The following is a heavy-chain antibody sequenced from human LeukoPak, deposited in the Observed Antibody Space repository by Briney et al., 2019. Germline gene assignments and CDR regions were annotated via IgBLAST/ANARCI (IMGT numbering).Heavy chain of an antibody. CDR2: IYTGGTT. V-gene: IGHV3-66*02. CDR3: ARVRSGWLQPLSNSLYEFDY. Sequence: PGGSLRLSCAASGFTVSSNYMSWVRQTPGKGLEWVSLIYTGGTTYCADSVKGRFTISRDNSENTLYLQMNSLTTEDTAVYYCARVRSGWLQPLSNSLYEFDYWGQGTLVTVSS. J-gene: IGHJ4*02. D-gene: IGHD5-24*01. CDR1: GFTVSSNY.